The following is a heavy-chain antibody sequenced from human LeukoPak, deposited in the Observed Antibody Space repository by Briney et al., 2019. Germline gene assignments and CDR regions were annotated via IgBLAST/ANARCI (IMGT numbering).Heavy chain of an antibody. V-gene: IGHV4-34*01. Sequence: PSETLSLTCAVYGGSFSGYYWSWVRQPPGKGLEGIGEINHSGSTNYNPSLKSRVTISVDTSKNQFSLKLSSVTAADTAVYYCASCIAAAGANWFDPWGQGTLVTVSS. J-gene: IGHJ5*02. D-gene: IGHD6-13*01. CDR1: GGSFSGYY. CDR2: INHSGST. CDR3: ASCIAAAGANWFDP.